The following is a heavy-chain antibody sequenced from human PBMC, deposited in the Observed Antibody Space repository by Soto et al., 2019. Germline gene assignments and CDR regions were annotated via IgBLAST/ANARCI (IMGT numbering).Heavy chain of an antibody. Sequence: QVHLVQSGAEVRKPGASVKVSCKGSGYTFTTYGITWVRQAPGQGLEWMGWISAHNGNPNYAQKLQGRVTVTRDTSTSTAYMELLNLRSDDTAVYYCARGRYGDYWGQGALVTVSS. V-gene: IGHV1-18*01. J-gene: IGHJ4*02. CDR1: GYTFTTYG. CDR2: ISAHNGNP. D-gene: IGHD1-1*01. CDR3: ARGRYGDY.